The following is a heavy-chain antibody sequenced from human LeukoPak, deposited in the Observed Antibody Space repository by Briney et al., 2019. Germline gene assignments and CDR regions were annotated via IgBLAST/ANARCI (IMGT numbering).Heavy chain of an antibody. CDR2: ISSSGSYI. D-gene: IGHD5-18*01. V-gene: IGHV3-21*01. CDR1: RFTFRSYA. Sequence: GGSLRLSCTASRFTFRSYAMNWVRQAPGKGLEWVSSISSSGSYIYYGDSVKGRFTISRDNAKNSPYLQMDSLRAEDTAVYYCARDPGYSYGRDYYYYGMDVWGQGTTVTVSS. CDR3: ARDPGYSYGRDYYYYGMDV. J-gene: IGHJ6*02.